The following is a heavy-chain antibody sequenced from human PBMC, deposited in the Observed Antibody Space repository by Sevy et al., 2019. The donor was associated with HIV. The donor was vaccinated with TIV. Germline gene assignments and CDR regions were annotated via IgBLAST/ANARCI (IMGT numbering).Heavy chain of an antibody. J-gene: IGHJ5*02. D-gene: IGHD3-10*01. CDR2: ISTNRNSA. CDR3: LKDQENNYYYGSGTYFDP. CDR1: GFTFSSYA. V-gene: IGHV3-64D*06. Sequence: GGSLRLSCSASGFTFSSYALYRVRQAPGKKMEYVSVISTNRNSAYYADSVKGRFTISRDNSKNTLYLQMRSLRPEDTAMYYCLKDQENNYYYGSGTYFDPWGQGTLVTVSS.